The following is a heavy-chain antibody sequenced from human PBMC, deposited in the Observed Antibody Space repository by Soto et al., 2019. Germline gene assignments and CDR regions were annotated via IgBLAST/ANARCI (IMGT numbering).Heavy chain of an antibody. J-gene: IGHJ5*02. Sequence: QLQLVQSAAEVKKPGASVRVSCKAYGYPFIKYGISWIRQAPEQGLEWMGWIKVDSGYTNYAQKFQGRVTMTADTSSDTAFMEMRSLRLDATAVYFCATSYDTGFDPWGKGTLVSVSS. CDR1: GYPFIKYG. V-gene: IGHV1-18*04. D-gene: IGHD3-9*01. CDR2: IKVDSGYT. CDR3: ATSYDTGFDP.